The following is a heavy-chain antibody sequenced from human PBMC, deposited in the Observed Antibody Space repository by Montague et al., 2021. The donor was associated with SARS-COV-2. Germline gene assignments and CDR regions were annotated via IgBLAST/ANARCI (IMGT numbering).Heavy chain of an antibody. CDR1: GGSVSSGSYY. CDR3: ASDPWRITIFGVVTRYGMDV. J-gene: IGHJ6*02. D-gene: IGHD3-3*01. Sequence: SETLSLTCTVSGGSVSSGSYYWSWIRQPPGKGLEWIGNIYYSGSTNYNPSLKSRVTISVDTSKNQFSLKLSSVTAADTAVYYCASDPWRITIFGVVTRYGMDVWGQGTTVTVSS. V-gene: IGHV4-61*01. CDR2: IYYSGST.